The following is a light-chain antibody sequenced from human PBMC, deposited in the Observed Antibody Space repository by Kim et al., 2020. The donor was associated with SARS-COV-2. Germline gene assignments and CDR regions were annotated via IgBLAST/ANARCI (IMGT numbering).Light chain of an antibody. CDR2: GAS. CDR1: QSVSSN. V-gene: IGKV3-15*01. Sequence: EIVMTQSPATLSVSPGERATLSCRASQSVSSNLAWYQQKPGQAPRLLIYGASTRATGIPARFSGSGSGTEFTLTISSPQSEDFAVYYWQQYNNWPPLTFGGGTKVDIK. J-gene: IGKJ4*01. CDR3: QQYNNWPPLT.